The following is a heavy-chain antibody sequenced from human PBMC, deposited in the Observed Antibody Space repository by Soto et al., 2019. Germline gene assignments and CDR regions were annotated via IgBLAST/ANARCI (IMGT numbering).Heavy chain of an antibody. Sequence: ASVKVFCKASGYIFSSHCIYWVRQAPGQGLQWMGIINPGGGRTAYAQKFQGRVTLTRDMSTSTVYMELTSLTYDDTAVYYCSRDVPGPGATYVMDVWGQGTTVTVSS. CDR2: INPGGGRT. V-gene: IGHV1-46*01. D-gene: IGHD2-2*01. CDR3: SRDVPGPGATYVMDV. CDR1: GYIFSSHC. J-gene: IGHJ6*02.